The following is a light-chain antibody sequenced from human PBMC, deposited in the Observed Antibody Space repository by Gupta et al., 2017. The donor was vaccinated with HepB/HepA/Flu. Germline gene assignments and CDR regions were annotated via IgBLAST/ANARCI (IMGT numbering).Light chain of an antibody. V-gene: IGLV2-23*02. Sequence: QSALTQPASVSGSPGQSITISCTGTSSDVGSYNLVSWYQQHPGKAPKLMIYEVSKRPSGVSNRFSGSKSGNTASLTISGVHAEDEADYYCCSYAGSSTPVVFGGGTKLTVL. J-gene: IGLJ2*01. CDR3: CSYAGSSTPVV. CDR2: EVS. CDR1: SSDVGSYNL.